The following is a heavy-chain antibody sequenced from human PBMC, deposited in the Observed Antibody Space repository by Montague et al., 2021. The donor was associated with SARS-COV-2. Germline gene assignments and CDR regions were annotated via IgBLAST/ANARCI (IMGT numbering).Heavy chain of an antibody. CDR1: GGSISNYY. CDR2: IYSSGST. Sequence: SETLSLTCTVSGGSISNYYWSWIRQPAGKGLEWIGRIYSSGSTNYNPSLKSRISMSMDTSKNQFSLKLSSVTAADTAIYYCARDYSHCSGGSCVFDYWGQGTLVTVSS. V-gene: IGHV4-4*07. J-gene: IGHJ4*02. CDR3: ARDYSHCSGGSCVFDY. D-gene: IGHD2-15*01.